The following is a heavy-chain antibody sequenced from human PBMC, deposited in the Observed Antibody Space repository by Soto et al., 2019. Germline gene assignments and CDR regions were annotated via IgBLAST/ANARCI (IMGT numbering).Heavy chain of an antibody. CDR2: ISVNGSCK. Sequence: GGSLRLSCAASGFTFSDFWMSWVRQAPGKGLEWVANISVNGSCKYYVDSVKGRFTIPRDNSKNTLYLQMNSLRAEDTAVYYCAKVRGIAAPKVAFDIWGQGTMVTVSS. J-gene: IGHJ3*02. CDR1: GFTFSDFW. V-gene: IGHV3-7*05. CDR3: AKVRGIAAPKVAFDI. D-gene: IGHD6-6*01.